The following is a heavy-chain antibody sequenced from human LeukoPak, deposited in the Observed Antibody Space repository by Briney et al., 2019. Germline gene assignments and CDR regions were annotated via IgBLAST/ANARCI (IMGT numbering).Heavy chain of an antibody. V-gene: IGHV1-2*02. CDR2: INPKSGGT. CDR1: VYTFTDYY. D-gene: IGHD6-13*01. CDR3: VRDAIAAAGTGG. Sequence: ASVTVSCTSSVYTFTDYYMHWVRQAPGQGLEWMGWINPKSGGTNYAQNFQGRVTMTRDTSISTAYMELSGLRSDDRAVYYCVRDAIAAAGTGGWGQGTLVTVSS. J-gene: IGHJ4*02.